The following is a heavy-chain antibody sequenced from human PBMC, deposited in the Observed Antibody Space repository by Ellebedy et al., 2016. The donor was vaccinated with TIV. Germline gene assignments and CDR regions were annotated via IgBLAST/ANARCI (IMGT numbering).Heavy chain of an antibody. J-gene: IGHJ1*01. V-gene: IGHV3-48*04. CDR3: ARDIK. CDR1: GFTFSSYS. CDR2: ISSSSSTI. Sequence: GGSLRLXXAASGFTFSSYSMNWVRQAPGKGLEWVSYISSSSSTIYYADSVKGRFTISRDNAKNSLFLQMSNLRAEDTAVYYCARDIKWGQGTLVTVSS.